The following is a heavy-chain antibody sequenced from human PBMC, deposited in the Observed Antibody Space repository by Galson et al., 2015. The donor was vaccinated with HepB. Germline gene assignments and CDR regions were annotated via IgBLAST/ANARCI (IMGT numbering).Heavy chain of an antibody. Sequence: SLRLSCAASGFTFSSYWMHWVRQAPGKGLVWVSRIYSDGSSTSYADSVKGRFTISRDNAKNTLYLQMNSLRVDDTAVYYCARGGAAQWELPGLGGDYWGQGTLVTVSS. J-gene: IGHJ4*02. CDR3: ARGGAAQWELPGLGGDY. CDR1: GFTFSSYW. V-gene: IGHV3-74*01. D-gene: IGHD1-26*01. CDR2: IYSDGSST.